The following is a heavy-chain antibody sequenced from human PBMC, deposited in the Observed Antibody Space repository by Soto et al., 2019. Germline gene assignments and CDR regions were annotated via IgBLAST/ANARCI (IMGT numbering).Heavy chain of an antibody. J-gene: IGHJ6*03. CDR1: GFTFCSYD. Sequence: PGGSLRLSCAASGFTFCSYDMHWVRQATGKGLEWVSAIGTAGDTYYPGSVKGRFTISRENAKNSLYLQMNSLRAGDTAVYYCARGKADGDYPSSQLAPKLPWLMGAYYYMDVWGKGTTVTVSS. V-gene: IGHV3-13*01. CDR3: ARGKADGDYPSSQLAPKLPWLMGAYYYMDV. CDR2: IGTAGDT. D-gene: IGHD4-17*01.